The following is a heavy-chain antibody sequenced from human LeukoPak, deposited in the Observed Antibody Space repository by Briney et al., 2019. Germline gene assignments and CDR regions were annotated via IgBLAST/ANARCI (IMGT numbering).Heavy chain of an antibody. V-gene: IGHV3-66*01. CDR3: ARRLEYSGSKGVFDY. CDR2: IYSGGYT. D-gene: IGHD1-26*01. Sequence: GGSLRLSCAASGFTVTTNYMTWDRQASGKGLEWVSIIYSGGYTDYADSVKGRFTISRDNSKNTLDLQMNSLRAEDTGVYYCARRLEYSGSKGVFDYWGQGTLVTVSS. CDR1: GFTVTTNY. J-gene: IGHJ4*02.